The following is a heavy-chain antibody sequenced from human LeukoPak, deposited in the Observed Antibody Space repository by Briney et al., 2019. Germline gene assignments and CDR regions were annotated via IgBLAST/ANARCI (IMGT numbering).Heavy chain of an antibody. D-gene: IGHD1-1*01. CDR2: SSTGNRDP. CDR1: GYRFTDFG. J-gene: IGHJ3*02. V-gene: IGHV1-18*01. Sequence: TSVKVSCKAGGYRFTDFGISWLRQAPGQGLEWMGWSSTGNRDPEYAQKFKGRVTVSTDTSTNTAYMELRSLRLGDTALYFCSRDWGTAGDISDIWGQGTMITVSS. CDR3: SRDWGTAGDISDI.